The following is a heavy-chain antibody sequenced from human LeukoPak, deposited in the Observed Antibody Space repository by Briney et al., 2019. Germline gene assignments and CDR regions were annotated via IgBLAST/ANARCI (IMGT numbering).Heavy chain of an antibody. Sequence: SETLSLTCTVSGGSISSYDWSWIRQPPGKGLEWIGYIYYSGSTNYNPSLKSRVTISVDTSKHQFSLKLSSVTAADTAVYYCARVGKILRFLEWSAYYYYMDVWGKGTTVTVSS. CDR3: ARVGKILRFLEWSAYYYYMDV. CDR1: GGSISSYD. CDR2: IYYSGST. D-gene: IGHD3-3*01. J-gene: IGHJ6*03. V-gene: IGHV4-59*12.